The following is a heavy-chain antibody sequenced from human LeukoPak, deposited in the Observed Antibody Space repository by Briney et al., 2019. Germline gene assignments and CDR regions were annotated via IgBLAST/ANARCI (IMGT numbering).Heavy chain of an antibody. CDR2: ISAYNGNT. Sequence: GASVKVSCKASGYTFTSYGISWVRQAPGQGLEWMGWISAYNGNTNYAQKLQGRVTMTTDTATSTAYMELRSLRSDDTAVSSCARLPPPLGYCSSTSCPFDYWGQGTLVTVSS. CDR1: GYTFTSYG. CDR3: ARLPPPLGYCSSTSCPFDY. D-gene: IGHD2-2*01. V-gene: IGHV1-18*04. J-gene: IGHJ4*02.